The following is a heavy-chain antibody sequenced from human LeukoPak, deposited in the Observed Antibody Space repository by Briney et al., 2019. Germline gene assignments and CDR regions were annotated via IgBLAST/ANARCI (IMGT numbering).Heavy chain of an antibody. D-gene: IGHD3-3*01. CDR1: GGSISSYY. CDR3: ASTAVGVVYYYCYYMDV. Sequence: SEALSLTCTVSGGSISSYYWSWIRQPAGKGLEWIGRIYTSGSTNYNPSLKSRVTISVDKSKNQFSLKLSSVTAADTAVYYCASTAVGVVYYYCYYMDVWGKGTTVTVSS. V-gene: IGHV4-4*07. J-gene: IGHJ6*03. CDR2: IYTSGST.